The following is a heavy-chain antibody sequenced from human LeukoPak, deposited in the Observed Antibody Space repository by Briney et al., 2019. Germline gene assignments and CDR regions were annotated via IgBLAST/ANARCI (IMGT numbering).Heavy chain of an antibody. CDR3: ARHGGSYSFDY. CDR1: GDSISSYY. Sequence: PSETLSLTCTVPGDSISSYYWSWLRQPPGEGLECIGYIYYSGSTNYNPSLKSRVTISVDTSKNQFSLRLSSVTAADPAVYYCARHGGSYSFDYWGQGTLVTVSS. D-gene: IGHD1-26*01. J-gene: IGHJ4*02. V-gene: IGHV4-59*08. CDR2: IYYSGST.